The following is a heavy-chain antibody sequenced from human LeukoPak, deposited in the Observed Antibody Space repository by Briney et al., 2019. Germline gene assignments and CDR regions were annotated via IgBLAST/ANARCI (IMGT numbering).Heavy chain of an antibody. CDR3: ARRGGRMVARRGDAFDI. CDR2: IDHSGST. Sequence: SETLSLTCAVYGGSFSGYYWSWIRQPPGKGLEWIGEIDHSGSTNYNPSLKSRVTISVDTSKNQFSLKLSSVTAADTAVYYCARRGGRMVARRGDAFDIWGQGTMVTVSS. D-gene: IGHD3-10*01. J-gene: IGHJ3*02. V-gene: IGHV4-34*01. CDR1: GGSFSGYY.